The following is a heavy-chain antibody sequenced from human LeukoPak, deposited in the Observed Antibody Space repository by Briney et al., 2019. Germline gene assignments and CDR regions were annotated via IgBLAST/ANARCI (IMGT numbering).Heavy chain of an antibody. V-gene: IGHV1-69*13. CDR3: ARAPLRGNNWFDP. Sequence: SVKVSCKASGGTFSSYAISWVRQAPGQGLEWMGGIIPIFGTANYAQKFQGRVTITADESTSTAYMELSSLRSEDTAVYYCARAPLRGNNWFDPWGQGTLATVSS. CDR1: GGTFSSYA. D-gene: IGHD3-10*01. CDR2: IIPIFGTA. J-gene: IGHJ5*02.